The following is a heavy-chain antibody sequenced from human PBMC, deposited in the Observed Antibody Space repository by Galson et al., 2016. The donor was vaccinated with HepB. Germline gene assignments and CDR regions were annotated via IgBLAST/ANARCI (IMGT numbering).Heavy chain of an antibody. Sequence: SLRLSCAASGFTFGRYAMSWVRQAPGKGLEWVSAISGDGGSTYYAGSVQGRFTSSRDRSTNTMYLQMNSLRTDDTAVYYCARFTQEWLDRVYYFDYWGRGTLVTVSS. V-gene: IGHV3-23*01. J-gene: IGHJ4*02. D-gene: IGHD6-19*01. CDR1: GFTFGRYA. CDR3: ARFTQEWLDRVYYFDY. CDR2: ISGDGGST.